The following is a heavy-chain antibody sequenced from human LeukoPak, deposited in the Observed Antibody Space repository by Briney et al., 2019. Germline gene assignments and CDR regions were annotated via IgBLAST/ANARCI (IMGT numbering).Heavy chain of an antibody. CDR2: INSDGTST. J-gene: IGHJ3*02. CDR1: GFTFSSYY. D-gene: IGHD4-23*01. Sequence: GGSLRLSCAASGFTFSSYYIHWVRQAPGKGLVWVSRINSDGTSTMYADSVKGRFTISRDNDKNTLYLQMNSLRAEDTAVYYCARDYGGNRRAFDIWGQGTMVTVSS. V-gene: IGHV3-74*03. CDR3: ARDYGGNRRAFDI.